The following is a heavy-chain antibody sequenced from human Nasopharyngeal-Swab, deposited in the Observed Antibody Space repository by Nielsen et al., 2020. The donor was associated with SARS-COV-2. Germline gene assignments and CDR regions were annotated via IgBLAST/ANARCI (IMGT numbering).Heavy chain of an antibody. CDR2: INSDGSRT. V-gene: IGHV3-74*01. CDR1: GFTFSSYW. CDR3: SRDPFGAMVDYLDY. Sequence: GESLKISCAASGFTFSSYWMHWVRQAPGKGLVWVSRINSDGSRTSYADSVKGRFTISRDNAKNTLYLQMNSLRAEDTAVYYCSRDPFGAMVDYLDYWGQGTLVTVSS. D-gene: IGHD5-18*01. J-gene: IGHJ4*02.